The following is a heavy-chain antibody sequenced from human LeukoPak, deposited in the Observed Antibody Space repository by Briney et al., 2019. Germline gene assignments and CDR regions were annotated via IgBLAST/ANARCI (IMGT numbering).Heavy chain of an antibody. CDR3: ARFGGGSDSSGYDAFDI. D-gene: IGHD3-22*01. V-gene: IGHV4-34*01. CDR2: INHSGST. CDR1: GGSFSGYY. J-gene: IGHJ3*02. Sequence: SETLSLTCAVYGGSFSGYYWSWIRQPPGKGLEWLGEINHSGSTNYNPSLESRVTISVDTSKTQFSLKLSSVTAADTAVYYCARFGGGSDSSGYDAFDIWGQGTMVTVSS.